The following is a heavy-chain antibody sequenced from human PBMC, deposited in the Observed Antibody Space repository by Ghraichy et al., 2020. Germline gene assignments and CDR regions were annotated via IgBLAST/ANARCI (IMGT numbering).Heavy chain of an antibody. D-gene: IGHD1-26*01. Sequence: GGSLRLSCAASGFTFSSYSMNWVRQAPGKGLEWVSYISSSSSTIYYADSVKGRFTISRDNAKNSLYLQMNSLRAEDTAVYYCARSGGVGATYYYYGMDVWGQGTTVTVSS. CDR2: ISSSSSTI. J-gene: IGHJ6*02. V-gene: IGHV3-48*01. CDR1: GFTFSSYS. CDR3: ARSGGVGATYYYYGMDV.